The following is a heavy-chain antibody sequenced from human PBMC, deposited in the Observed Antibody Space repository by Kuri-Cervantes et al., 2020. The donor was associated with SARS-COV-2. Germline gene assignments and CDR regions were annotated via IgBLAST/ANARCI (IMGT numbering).Heavy chain of an antibody. CDR2: VYYTGVA. CDR3: ARGRPLVDY. Sequence: SETLSLTCGVSSGSISTFYWSWIRQFPGKRLEWIGYVYYTGVAKYNPSLKSRVTMSVDTSKNQFSLRLSSVTPADTAIYSCARGRPLVDYWGQGTLVTVSS. J-gene: IGHJ4*02. V-gene: IGHV4-59*01. CDR1: SGSISTFY.